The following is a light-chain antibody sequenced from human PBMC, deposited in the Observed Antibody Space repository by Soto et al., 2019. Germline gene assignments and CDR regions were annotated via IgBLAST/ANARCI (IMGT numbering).Light chain of an antibody. V-gene: IGKV3-15*01. J-gene: IGKJ1*01. CDR2: GAS. CDR3: QQYNNWPWT. CDR1: QSVSSY. Sequence: DIVLTQSPATLSLSPGERATLSCMASQSVSSYLAWYQQKPGQAPRLLIYGASTRATSFPARFSGSGSGTDFTLPIRSLQPEDFAVYYCQQYNNWPWTFGQGTKVDIK.